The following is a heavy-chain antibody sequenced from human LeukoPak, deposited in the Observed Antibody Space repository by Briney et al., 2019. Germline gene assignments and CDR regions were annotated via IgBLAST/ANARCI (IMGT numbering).Heavy chain of an antibody. CDR2: MNPNSGNT. CDR1: GYTFTSYD. J-gene: IGHJ4*02. CDR3: ARVRAIFGVLALNY. V-gene: IGHV1-8*03. D-gene: IGHD3-3*01. Sequence: ASVKVSCKASGYTFTSYDINWVRQATGQGLEWMGWMNPNSGNTGYAQKFQGRVTITRNTSISTAYMELSSLRSEDTAVYYCARVRAIFGVLALNYWGQGTLVTVSS.